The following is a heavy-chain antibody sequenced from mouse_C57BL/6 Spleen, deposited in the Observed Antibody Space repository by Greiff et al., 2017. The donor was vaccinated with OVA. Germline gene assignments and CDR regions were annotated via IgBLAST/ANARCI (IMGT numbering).Heavy chain of an antibody. CDR2: IHPNSGST. CDR3: AKGSPWDKGTYFDY. D-gene: IGHD4-1*01. Sequence: QVQLQQPGAELVMPGASVKLSCKASGYTFTSYWMHWVKQRPGQGLEWIGMIHPNSGSTNYNEKFKSKATLTVDKSSSTAYMQLSSLTSEDSAVYYCAKGSPWDKGTYFDYWGQGTTLTVSS. J-gene: IGHJ2*01. V-gene: IGHV1-64*01. CDR1: GYTFTSYW.